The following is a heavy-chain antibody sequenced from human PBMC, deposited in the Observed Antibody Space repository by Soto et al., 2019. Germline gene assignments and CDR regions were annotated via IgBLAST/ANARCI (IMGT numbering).Heavy chain of an antibody. CDR3: EIKIQESEWLIYGMDV. J-gene: IGHJ6*02. CDR2: IIPIAVTG. D-gene: IGHD5-12*01. V-gene: IGHV1-69*13. CDR1: GVTFSSYA. Sequence: SVKVSCKASGVTFSSYAISLARHAPGQGLEWMGGIIPIAVTGNYAQELHGRDSISASESTSTANMEHTCLRSEDTTVYYREIKIQESEWLIYGMDVWGQGTTVTVSS.